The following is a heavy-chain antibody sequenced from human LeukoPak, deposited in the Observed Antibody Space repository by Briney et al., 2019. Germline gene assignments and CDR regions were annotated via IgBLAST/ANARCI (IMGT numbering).Heavy chain of an antibody. J-gene: IGHJ4*02. CDR3: ARALTRYSSGWYSFY. Sequence: EASVKVSCKASGYTFTGYYMHWVRQAPGQGLEWMGWINPNSGGTNYAQKFQGRVTMTRDTSISTAYMELSRLRSDDTAVYYCARALTRYSSGWYSFYWGQGTLVTVSS. D-gene: IGHD6-19*01. CDR2: INPNSGGT. CDR1: GYTFTGYY. V-gene: IGHV1-2*02.